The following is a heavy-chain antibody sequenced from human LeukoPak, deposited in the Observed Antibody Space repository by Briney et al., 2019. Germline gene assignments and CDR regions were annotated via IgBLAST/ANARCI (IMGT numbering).Heavy chain of an antibody. V-gene: IGHV1-46*01. Sequence: ASVKVSCKASGYTFTSYDINWVRQAPGQGLEWMGIINPSGGSTSYAQKFQGTVTMTRDTSTSTVYMEMSSLRSEDTAVYYCARAPFYYDTSGYLDYWGQGTLVTVSS. CDR2: INPSGGST. D-gene: IGHD3-22*01. J-gene: IGHJ4*02. CDR1: GYTFTSYD. CDR3: ARAPFYYDTSGYLDY.